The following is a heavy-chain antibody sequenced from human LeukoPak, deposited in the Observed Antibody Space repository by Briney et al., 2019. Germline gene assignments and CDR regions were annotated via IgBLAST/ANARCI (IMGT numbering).Heavy chain of an antibody. CDR2: ISYDGSNK. D-gene: IGHD2-2*01. CDR1: GFTFSSYA. Sequence: GGSLRLSCAASGFTFSSYAMHWVRQAPGEGLEWVAVISYDGSNKYYADSVKGRFTISRDNSENTLYLQMNSLRAEDTAVYYCARETYCSRTSCYLDYYYGMDVWGKGTTVTVSS. V-gene: IGHV3-30*04. CDR3: ARETYCSRTSCYLDYYYGMDV. J-gene: IGHJ6*04.